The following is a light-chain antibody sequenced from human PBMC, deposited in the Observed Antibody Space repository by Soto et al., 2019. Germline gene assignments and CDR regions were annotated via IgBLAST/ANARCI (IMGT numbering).Light chain of an antibody. J-gene: IGKJ5*01. Sequence: ENVLTQSPGTLSLSPGERATLSCRASQSFSCNYLAWYQQKPGQAPRLLIYGASRRATGIPDRFSGSGSGTDFTLTISSLEPEDFAVYYCQQRADWPITFGQGTRLEIK. CDR1: QSFSCNY. CDR3: QQRADWPIT. V-gene: IGKV3D-20*02. CDR2: GAS.